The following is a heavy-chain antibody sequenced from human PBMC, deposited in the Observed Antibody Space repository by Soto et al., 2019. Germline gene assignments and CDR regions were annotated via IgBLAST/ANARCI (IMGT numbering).Heavy chain of an antibody. Sequence: GESQKISSQGSGYPFIIYWIAWVRQMPGKGLEWMGVIYPVDSDTRYSPSFQGQVTISVDKSINTAYLQWSSLQASDTAIYYCARQDGDGLFYFDYWGQGTPVTVSS. V-gene: IGHV5-51*01. CDR2: IYPVDSDT. CDR1: GYPFIIYW. CDR3: ARQDGDGLFYFDY. J-gene: IGHJ4*02. D-gene: IGHD4-17*01.